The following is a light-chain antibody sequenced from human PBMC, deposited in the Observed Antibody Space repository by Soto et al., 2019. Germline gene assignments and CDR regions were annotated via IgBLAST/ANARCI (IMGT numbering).Light chain of an antibody. CDR1: QSFNIY. CDR3: QQYDDWLRLT. CDR2: GAS. J-gene: IGKJ4*01. Sequence: EIVMTQSPATLSVSPGERATVSCRARQSFNIYLAWYQQKPGQAPSLLIFGASYRATGIPARFSGSGSGTEFNLTISSLQSEDFAVYFCQQYDDWLRLTFGGGTKVDIK. V-gene: IGKV3D-15*01.